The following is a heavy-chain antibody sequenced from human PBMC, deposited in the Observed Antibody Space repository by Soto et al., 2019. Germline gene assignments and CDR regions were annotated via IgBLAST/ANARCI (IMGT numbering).Heavy chain of an antibody. CDR1: GFTFYNYA. CDR2: ITGSGSDT. CDR3: AKLGSSSWSPHYYFDH. Sequence: GGSLRLSCAASGFTFYNYAMGWVRQAPGKWLEWVSAITGSGSDTYYVDSVKGRFTISRDNSENTLYLQMNSLRAEDTAIYYCAKLGSSSWSPHYYFDHWGQGTLVTVSS. V-gene: IGHV3-23*01. J-gene: IGHJ4*02. D-gene: IGHD2-2*01.